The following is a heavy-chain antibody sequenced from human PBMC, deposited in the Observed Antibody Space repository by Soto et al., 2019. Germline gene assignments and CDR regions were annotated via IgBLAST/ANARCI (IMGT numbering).Heavy chain of an antibody. CDR2: INHSGST. J-gene: IGHJ4*02. D-gene: IGHD1-26*01. CDR3: ARDPDSGNEHFDY. CDR1: CGSFIGYS. Sequence: SETLSLTCAFYCGSFIGYSWSWIRQPPGKGLEWIGEINHSGSTNYNPSLKSRITTSVDTSKNQFSLKLSSVTAADTAVYYCARDPDSGNEHFDYWGQGTLVTVSS. V-gene: IGHV4-34*01.